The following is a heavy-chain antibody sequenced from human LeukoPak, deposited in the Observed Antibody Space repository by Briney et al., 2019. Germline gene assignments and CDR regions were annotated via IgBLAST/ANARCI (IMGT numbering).Heavy chain of an antibody. CDR2: ISSSGSTI. Sequence: GGSLRLSCAASGFTLSSYEMNWVRQAPGKGLEWVSYISSSGSTIYYADSVKGRFTISRDNAKNSLYLQMNSLRVEDTAVYYCARESRDAFDIWGQGTMVTVSS. CDR1: GFTLSSYE. CDR3: ARESRDAFDI. V-gene: IGHV3-48*03. J-gene: IGHJ3*02.